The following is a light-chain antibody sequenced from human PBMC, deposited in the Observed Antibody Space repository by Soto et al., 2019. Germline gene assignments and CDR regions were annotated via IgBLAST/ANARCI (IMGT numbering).Light chain of an antibody. Sequence: VMTQSPATVSVSPGERATLSCRASQSVNNYLAWYQQKPGQAPRLLVYGIFSRATGVPARFSGSGSGTEFTLTISSLQSEDSAVYYCQQHNKWPLTFGGGTQLDIK. J-gene: IGKJ4*01. V-gene: IGKV3-15*01. CDR1: QSVNNY. CDR2: GIF. CDR3: QQHNKWPLT.